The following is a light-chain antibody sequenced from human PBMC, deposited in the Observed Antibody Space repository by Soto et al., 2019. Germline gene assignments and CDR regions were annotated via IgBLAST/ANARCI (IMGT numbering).Light chain of an antibody. V-gene: IGKV1-5*03. Sequence: DIQMTQSPSTLSASVGDRVTITCRASQSVSSWLAWYQQKPGKAPKLMIYKASSLESGAPSRFRGSGSGTELTLTISSLQPDDFATYYCQQYHGYSRTFGQGTKVEIK. CDR1: QSVSSW. CDR2: KAS. J-gene: IGKJ1*01. CDR3: QQYHGYSRT.